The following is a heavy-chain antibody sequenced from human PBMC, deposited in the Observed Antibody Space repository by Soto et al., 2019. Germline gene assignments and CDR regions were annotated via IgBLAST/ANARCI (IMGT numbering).Heavy chain of an antibody. V-gene: IGHV3-15*07. J-gene: IGHJ4*01. Sequence: GGSLRLSCXASGFTFSNAWINWVRQAPGKGLEWVGRIKSKTDGGTPDYAAPVKGRFAISRDDSKNMVYLQMNGLKTEDTGIYYCTTDSYSSIIVVRFDYWGHGTLVTVSS. CDR2: IKSKTDGGTP. CDR3: TTDSYSSIIVVRFDY. CDR1: GFTFSNAW. D-gene: IGHD3-22*01.